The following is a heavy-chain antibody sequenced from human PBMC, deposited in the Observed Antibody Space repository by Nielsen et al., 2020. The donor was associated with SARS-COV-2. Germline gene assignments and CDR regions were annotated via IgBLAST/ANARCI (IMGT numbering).Heavy chain of an antibody. CDR2: INTSDGST. V-gene: IGHV1-46*01. CDR3: ARDDTVTMYYYSYYGMDV. Sequence: ASVQVSCKASGHTFTNYYMHWVRQAPGQGLEWMGIINTSDGSTTYAQKFQGRVTMTRDTSTRTVYMELRSLRSEDTAVYYCARDDTVTMYYYSYYGMDVWGQGTTVTVSS. J-gene: IGHJ6*02. D-gene: IGHD4-17*01. CDR1: GHTFTNYY.